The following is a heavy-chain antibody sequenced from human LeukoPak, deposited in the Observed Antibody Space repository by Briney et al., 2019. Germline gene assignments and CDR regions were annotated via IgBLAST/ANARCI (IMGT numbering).Heavy chain of an antibody. CDR1: GGTFSSYA. CDR2: IIPILGIA. D-gene: IGHD2-2*01. Sequence: GASVKVSCKASGGTFSSYAISWVRQAPGQGLELMGRIIPILGIANYAQKFQGRVTITAAKSTSTAYMELSSLRNEDTAVYYCASFLRRYCSSTSCLYWAAFDIWGQGTMVTVSS. V-gene: IGHV1-69*04. J-gene: IGHJ3*02. CDR3: ASFLRRYCSSTSCLYWAAFDI.